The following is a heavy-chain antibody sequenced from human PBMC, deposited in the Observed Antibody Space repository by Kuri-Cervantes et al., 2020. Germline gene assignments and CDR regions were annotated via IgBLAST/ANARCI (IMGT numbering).Heavy chain of an antibody. J-gene: IGHJ4*02. CDR1: GFTFSSYG. CDR3: AREDGTMVRGLYYFDY. CDR2: ISYDGSNK. Sequence: GESLKISCADSGFTFSSYGMHWVRQAPGKGLEWVAVISYDGSNKYYADSVKGRFTISRDNAKNSLYLQMNSLRAEDTAVYYCAREDGTMVRGLYYFDYWGQGTLVTVSS. D-gene: IGHD3-10*01. V-gene: IGHV3-30*03.